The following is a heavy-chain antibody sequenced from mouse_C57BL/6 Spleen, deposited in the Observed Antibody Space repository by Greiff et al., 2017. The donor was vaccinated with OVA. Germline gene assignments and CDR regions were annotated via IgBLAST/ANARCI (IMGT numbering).Heavy chain of an antibody. J-gene: IGHJ3*01. D-gene: IGHD2-5*01. V-gene: IGHV1-64*01. CDR1: GYTFTSYW. CDR3: ARRGSNYDLAWFAY. Sequence: VQLQQPGAELVKPGASVKLSCKASGYTFTSYWMHWVKQRPGQGLEWIGMIHPNSGSTNYNEKFKSKATLTVDKSSSTAYMQLSSLTSEDSAVYYCARRGSNYDLAWFAYWGQGTLVTVSA. CDR2: IHPNSGST.